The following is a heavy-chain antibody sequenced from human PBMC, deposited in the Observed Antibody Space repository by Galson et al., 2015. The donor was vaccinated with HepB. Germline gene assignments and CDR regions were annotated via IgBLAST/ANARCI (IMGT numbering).Heavy chain of an antibody. Sequence: SVKVSCKASGGTFSSYAISWVRQAPGQGLEWMGGVIPIFGTANYAQKFQGRVTITADESTSTAYMELSSLRSEDTAVYYCARHTYDILTGGWDYYYYGMDVWGQGTTVTVSS. J-gene: IGHJ6*02. D-gene: IGHD3-9*01. CDR2: VIPIFGTA. V-gene: IGHV1-69*13. CDR3: ARHTYDILTGGWDYYYYGMDV. CDR1: GGTFSSYA.